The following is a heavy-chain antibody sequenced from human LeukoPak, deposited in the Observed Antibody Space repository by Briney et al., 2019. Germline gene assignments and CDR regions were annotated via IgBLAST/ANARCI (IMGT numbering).Heavy chain of an antibody. CDR2: ISSSSSYI. CDR3: ARSAYCGGDCYSRGYYFDY. V-gene: IGHV3-21*01. Sequence: GGSLRLSCAASGFTFSSYSMNWVRQAPGKGLEWVSSISSSSSYIYYADSVKGRFTISRDNAKNSLYLQMNSLRAEDTAVYYCARSAYCGGDCYSRGYYFDYWGQGTLVPSPQ. CDR1: GFTFSSYS. J-gene: IGHJ4*02. D-gene: IGHD2-21*02.